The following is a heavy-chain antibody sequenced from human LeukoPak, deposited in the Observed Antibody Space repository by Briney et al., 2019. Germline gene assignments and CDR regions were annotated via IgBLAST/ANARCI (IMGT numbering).Heavy chain of an antibody. CDR3: ARGGKATVVTM. D-gene: IGHD4-23*01. CDR1: GGSINSYY. J-gene: IGHJ4*02. Sequence: SETLSLTCTVSGGSINSYYWSWIRQPAGKGLEWIGRIYSSGGTNYNPSLKSRVSMSVDTSKNQFSLKLTSVTAADTAVYYCARGGKATVVTMWGQGILVTVSS. V-gene: IGHV4-4*07. CDR2: IYSSGGT.